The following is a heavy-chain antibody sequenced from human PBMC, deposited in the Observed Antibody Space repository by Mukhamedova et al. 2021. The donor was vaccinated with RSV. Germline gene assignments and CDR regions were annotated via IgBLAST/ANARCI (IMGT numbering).Heavy chain of an antibody. CDR2: INRDGSNR. Sequence: VRQAPGKGLEWVASINRDGSNRYYLDSVKGRFTISRDNGRNSLYLQMSSLRGEDTAVYYCAKYYSYYMYVWGKGTTVTVSS. V-gene: IGHV3-7*02. CDR3: AKYYSYYMYV. D-gene: IGHD2/OR15-2a*01. J-gene: IGHJ6*03.